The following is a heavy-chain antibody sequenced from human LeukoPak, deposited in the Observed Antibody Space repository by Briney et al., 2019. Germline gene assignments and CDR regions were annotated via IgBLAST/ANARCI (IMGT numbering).Heavy chain of an antibody. V-gene: IGHV3-64*04. J-gene: IGHJ6*02. CDR1: GFTFNNYA. Sequence: GGSLRLSCSASGFTFNNYAMYWVRQAPGKGLEYVSGISSNGDRTFYADSVKGRFTISRDNSKNTLYLQMNSLRAEDTAVYYCAKASSGWYLGYYYGMDVWGQGTTVTVSS. CDR2: ISSNGDRT. CDR3: AKASSGWYLGYYYGMDV. D-gene: IGHD6-19*01.